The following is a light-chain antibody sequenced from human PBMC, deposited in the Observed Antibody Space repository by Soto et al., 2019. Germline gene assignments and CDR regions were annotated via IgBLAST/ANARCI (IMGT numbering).Light chain of an antibody. CDR2: DAS. Sequence: DIVLTRSPATLSLSPGERVTISCRARQSVSSYFAWYQQKPGLAPRLLIYDASTRAAGIPARFSGSGSGTDFTLTISSLEPDDFAVYYCQQRSDWPLTFGGGTKVDIK. V-gene: IGKV3-11*01. CDR3: QQRSDWPLT. J-gene: IGKJ4*01. CDR1: QSVSSY.